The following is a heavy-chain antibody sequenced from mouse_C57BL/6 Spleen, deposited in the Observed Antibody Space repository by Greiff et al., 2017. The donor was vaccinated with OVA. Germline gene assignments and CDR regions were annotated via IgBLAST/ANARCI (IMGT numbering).Heavy chain of an antibody. V-gene: IGHV1-66*01. CDR2: IYPGSGNT. D-gene: IGHD1-1*01. CDR3: ASDVISSYYFDD. CDR1: GYSFTSYY. Sequence: QVQLQQSGPELVKPGASVKISCKASGYSFTSYYIHWVKQRPGQGLEWIGWIYPGSGNTKYNEKFKGKATLTADTSSSTAYMQLSSLTSEDSACYYGASDVISSYYFDDGGQGTTLTVSS. J-gene: IGHJ2*01.